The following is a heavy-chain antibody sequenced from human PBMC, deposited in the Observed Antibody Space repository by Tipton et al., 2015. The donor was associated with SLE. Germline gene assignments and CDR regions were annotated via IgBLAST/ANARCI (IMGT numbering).Heavy chain of an antibody. V-gene: IGHV4-59*02. D-gene: IGHD3-10*01. Sequence: LRLSCAASGFTVSSNYMSWIRQPPGKGLEWIRSIHYSGSTYDNPSLKSRVTISVDTSKNQFSLKLYSVTAADTAVYYCARVSRGVGFDVWGHGTTVIVSS. CDR3: ARVSRGVGFDV. CDR1: GFTVSSNY. J-gene: IGHJ6*02. CDR2: IHYSGST.